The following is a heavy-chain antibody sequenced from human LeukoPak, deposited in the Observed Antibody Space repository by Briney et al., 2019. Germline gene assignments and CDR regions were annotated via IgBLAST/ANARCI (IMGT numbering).Heavy chain of an antibody. CDR2: INPNSGGT. V-gene: IGHV1-2*02. CDR3: ARDQISEYYYDSSGYVRFDP. CDR1: GYTFTGYY. D-gene: IGHD3-22*01. J-gene: IGHJ5*02. Sequence: GASVKVSCKASGYTFTGYYMHWVRQAPGQGLEWMGWINPNSGGTNYAQKFQGRVAMTRDTSISTAYMELSRLRSDDTAVYYCARDQISEYYYDSSGYVRFDPWGQGTLVTVSS.